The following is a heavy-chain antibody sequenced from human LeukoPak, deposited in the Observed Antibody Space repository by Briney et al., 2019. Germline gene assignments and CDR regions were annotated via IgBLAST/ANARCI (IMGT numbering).Heavy chain of an antibody. CDR1: GASIGSYY. CDR2: FNDSGRT. Sequence: PSETLSLTCTVSGASIGSYYWSWIRQPPGKGLEWIGYFNDSGRTNYNPPLKSRVTTSVDTSKKQFSLKLKSVTAADTAVYYCARAQINTIFGVVSSLFFDYWGQGTLVTAS. J-gene: IGHJ4*02. V-gene: IGHV4-59*01. D-gene: IGHD3-3*01. CDR3: ARAQINTIFGVVSSLFFDY.